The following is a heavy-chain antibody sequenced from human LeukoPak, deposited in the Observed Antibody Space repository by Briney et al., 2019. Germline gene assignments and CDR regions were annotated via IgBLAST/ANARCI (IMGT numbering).Heavy chain of an antibody. CDR2: ISANNGNT. D-gene: IGHD3-10*01. CDR3: ARGINWVWGVITIPNYFDY. Sequence: ASVKVSCKASGYSFNRYGLSWVRQAPGQGLDWMGWISANNGNTNYAQKFQGRVIMTTDTSTRTAYMELRGLKSDDTAVYYCARGINWVWGVITIPNYFDYWGQGTLIIVSS. J-gene: IGHJ4*02. V-gene: IGHV1-18*01. CDR1: GYSFNRYG.